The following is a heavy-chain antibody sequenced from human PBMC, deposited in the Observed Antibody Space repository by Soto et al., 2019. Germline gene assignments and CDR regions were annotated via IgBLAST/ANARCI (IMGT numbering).Heavy chain of an antibody. CDR3: ARDLSAAAGIGYFDY. CDR1: GGPISSYY. CDR2: IYYSGST. V-gene: IGHV4-59*01. J-gene: IGHJ4*02. Sequence: SETLSLTCTVSGGPISSYYWSWIRQPPGKGLEWIGYIYYSGSTNYNPSLKSRITISVDTSKNQFSLKLSSVTAADTAVYYCARDLSAAAGIGYFDYWGQGTLVTVSS. D-gene: IGHD6-13*01.